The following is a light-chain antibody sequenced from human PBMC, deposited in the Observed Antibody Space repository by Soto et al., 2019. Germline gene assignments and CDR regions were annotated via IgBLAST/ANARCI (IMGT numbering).Light chain of an antibody. CDR2: GAS. CDR1: QSINNK. Sequence: EIVMTQSPATLSVSPGERVTLSCRASQSINNKVAWYQQKSGQAPRLLIYGASTRATGISARFSGSGSGTEFTLTISSLQSEDFAVYYCQQYNNWPPITFGQGTRLEIK. CDR3: QQYNNWPPIT. V-gene: IGKV3-15*01. J-gene: IGKJ5*01.